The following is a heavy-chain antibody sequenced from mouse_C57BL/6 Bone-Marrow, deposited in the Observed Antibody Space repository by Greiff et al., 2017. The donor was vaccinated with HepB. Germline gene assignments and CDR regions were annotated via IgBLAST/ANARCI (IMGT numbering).Heavy chain of an antibody. CDR2: ISNGGGST. CDR1: GFTLSDYY. D-gene: IGHD1-1*01. V-gene: IGHV5-12*01. CDR3: ARQEKESVSGSSYERGAMDY. Sequence: EVKLMESGGGLVQPGGSLKLSCAASGFTLSDYYMYWVRQTPEKRLEWVAYISNGGGSTYYPDTVKGRFTISRDNAKNTLYLQMSRLKSEDTAMYYCARQEKESVSGSSYERGAMDYWGQGTSVTVSS. J-gene: IGHJ4*01.